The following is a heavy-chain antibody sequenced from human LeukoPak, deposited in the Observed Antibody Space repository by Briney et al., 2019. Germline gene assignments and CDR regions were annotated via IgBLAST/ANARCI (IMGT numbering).Heavy chain of an antibody. CDR2: INPNSGGT. Sequence: ASVKVSCKASGYTFTGYYMHWVRQAPGQGLEWMGWINPNSGGTNYAQKFQGRVTMTRDTSISTAYMELSMLRSDDTAVYYCARDFTVIRYYGSGSYLGYWGQGTLVTVSS. D-gene: IGHD3-10*01. V-gene: IGHV1-2*02. CDR3: ARDFTVIRYYGSGSYLGY. CDR1: GYTFTGYY. J-gene: IGHJ4*02.